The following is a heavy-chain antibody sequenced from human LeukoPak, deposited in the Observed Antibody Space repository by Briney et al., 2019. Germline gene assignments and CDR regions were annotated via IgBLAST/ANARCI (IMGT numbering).Heavy chain of an antibody. CDR3: ASDGSGSGDY. J-gene: IGHJ4*02. CDR1: GGTFSSYA. V-gene: IGHV1-18*01. D-gene: IGHD3-10*01. Sequence: ASVKVSCKASGGTFSSYAISWVRQAPGQGLEWMGRIIAYNGNTNYAQKLQGRVTMTTDTSTSTAYMELRSLRSDDTAVYYCASDGSGSGDYWGQGTLVTVSS. CDR2: IIAYNGNT.